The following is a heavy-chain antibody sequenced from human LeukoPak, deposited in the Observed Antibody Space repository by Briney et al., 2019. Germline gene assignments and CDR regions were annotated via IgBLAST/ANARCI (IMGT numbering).Heavy chain of an antibody. Sequence: ASVKVSCKASGYTFTSYDINWVRQATGQGLEWMGIINLNSGNTSYAQNFQGRLTVTRDTSINTAYMELSTLRSEDTAVYYCARGTGYIDYWGQGTLVTVSS. CDR2: INLNSGNT. J-gene: IGHJ4*02. CDR1: GYTFTSYD. V-gene: IGHV1-8*01. D-gene: IGHD1-1*01. CDR3: ARGTGYIDY.